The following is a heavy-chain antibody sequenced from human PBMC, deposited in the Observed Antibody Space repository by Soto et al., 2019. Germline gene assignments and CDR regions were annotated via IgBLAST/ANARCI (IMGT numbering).Heavy chain of an antibody. Sequence: QVPLVQSGAEVKKPGASVKVSCKASGYIFSTYVISWVRQAPGQGPEWMGWISAYTANTNYAQKFQGRVTMTTDTSTSTAYMELRSRRSDDTAVYYCARGAGTGDYWGQGTLVTVSS. CDR1: GYIFSTYV. V-gene: IGHV1-18*01. J-gene: IGHJ4*02. CDR3: ARGAGTGDY. D-gene: IGHD6-19*01. CDR2: ISAYTANT.